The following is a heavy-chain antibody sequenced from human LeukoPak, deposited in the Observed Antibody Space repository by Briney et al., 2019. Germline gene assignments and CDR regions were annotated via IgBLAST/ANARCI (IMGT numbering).Heavy chain of an antibody. J-gene: IGHJ6*02. CDR3: AISSSGDNGYYYGMDV. D-gene: IGHD3-3*01. V-gene: IGHV3-53*04. CDR1: GFTVTNNY. CDR2: IYSDGST. Sequence: GGSLRLSCAASGFTVTNNYMNWVRQAPGKGLDWLPVIYSDGSTFYSASVKRRFSISRHNSKNTLYLQMNSLRAEDTAVYYCAISSSGDNGYYYGMDVWGQGTTVTVSS.